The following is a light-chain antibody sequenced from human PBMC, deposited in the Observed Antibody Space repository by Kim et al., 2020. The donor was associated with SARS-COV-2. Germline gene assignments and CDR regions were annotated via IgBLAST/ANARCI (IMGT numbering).Light chain of an antibody. J-gene: IGKJ2*01. CDR2: SAS. V-gene: IGKV1-39*01. CDR1: QSVSIY. Sequence: SASVGDRDTITCRTSQSVSIYLNWYQQKPGKAPMLLIFSASSLQSGVPSRFSGSGSATDFTLTISSLQPEDFATYYCHQSYITPHTFGQGTKLEI. CDR3: HQSYITPHT.